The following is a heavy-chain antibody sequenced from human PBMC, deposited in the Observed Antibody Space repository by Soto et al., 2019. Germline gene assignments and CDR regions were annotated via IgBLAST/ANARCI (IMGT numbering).Heavy chain of an antibody. CDR1: VFTFDYYA. Sequence: PGGSLRLSCAASVFTFDYYAMHWVRQAPGKGLEWVSGISWNSGSIGYADSVKGRFTISRDNAKNSLYLQMNSLRAKDTALYYCAKDSCSSTSCLYYYYGMAVWGQGTTVTV. D-gene: IGHD2-2*01. CDR2: ISWNSGSI. CDR3: AKDSCSSTSCLYYYYGMAV. J-gene: IGHJ6*02. V-gene: IGHV3-9*01.